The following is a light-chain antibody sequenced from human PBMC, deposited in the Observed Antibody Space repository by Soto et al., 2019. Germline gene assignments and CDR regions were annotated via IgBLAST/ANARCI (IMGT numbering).Light chain of an antibody. CDR2: EAS. J-gene: IGKJ5*01. V-gene: IGKV3-11*01. CDR1: ENINNY. Sequence: IVLTQSPATVTVSPGERVTLSCRASENINNYLAWYQQRPGQAPRLLIYEASSRATGVPARFIGSGSGTDFTLTISSLEPEDFAIYYCQKRGNWPHFGQGTRLEI. CDR3: QKRGNWPH.